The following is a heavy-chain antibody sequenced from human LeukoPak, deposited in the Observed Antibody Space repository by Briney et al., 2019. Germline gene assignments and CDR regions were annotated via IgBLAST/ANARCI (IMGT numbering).Heavy chain of an antibody. J-gene: IGHJ3*02. D-gene: IGHD3-22*01. Sequence: PGGSLRLACAASGFTVSSYWMSWVRQAPGKGLEWVVNIKLDGSEKYYVDPVKGRFTISRDNAKNSLYLQMNSGRAEDTAVYYCARDSSGTAGTAFDIWGLGTMVTVSS. V-gene: IGHV3-7*01. CDR3: ARDSSGTAGTAFDI. CDR2: IKLDGSEK. CDR1: GFTVSSYW.